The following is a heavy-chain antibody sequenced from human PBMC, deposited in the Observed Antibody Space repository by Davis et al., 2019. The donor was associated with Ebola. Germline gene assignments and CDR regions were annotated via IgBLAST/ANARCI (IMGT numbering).Heavy chain of an antibody. CDR1: GFTFSNAW. D-gene: IGHD4-17*01. CDR3: TTADDYGDDYFDY. J-gene: IGHJ4*02. Sequence: GESLKISCAASGFTFSNAWMNWVRQAPGKGLEWVGRIKSKTDGGTTDYAAPVKGRFTISRDDSKNTLYLQMNSLKTEDTAVYYCTTADDYGDDYFDYWGQGTLVTVSS. V-gene: IGHV3-15*07. CDR2: IKSKTDGGTT.